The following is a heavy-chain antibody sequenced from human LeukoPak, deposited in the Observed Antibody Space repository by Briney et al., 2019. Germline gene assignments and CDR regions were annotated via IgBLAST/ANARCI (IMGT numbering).Heavy chain of an antibody. J-gene: IGHJ3*02. Sequence: SETLSLTCTVSGGSISSYYWSWIRQPPGKGLEWIGYIYYSGSTNYNPSLKSRVTISVDTSKNQFSLKLSSVTAADTAVYYCARDPDPNYYDSSGSDGYAFDIWGQGTMVTVSS. V-gene: IGHV4-4*08. CDR1: GGSISSYY. CDR3: ARDPDPNYYDSSGSDGYAFDI. D-gene: IGHD3-22*01. CDR2: IYYSGST.